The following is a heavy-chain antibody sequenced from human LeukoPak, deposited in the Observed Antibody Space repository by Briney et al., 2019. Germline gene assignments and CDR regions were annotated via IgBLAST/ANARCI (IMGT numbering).Heavy chain of an antibody. CDR3: AKPVIPSAYQGTYYMDV. V-gene: IGHV3-30*02. J-gene: IGHJ6*03. Sequence: GSLRLSSAASGLIFSSYGMHWVRQAPGEGLEWVAYIRHDESKTFYADSVKGRFTISRDNSKNTLYLQMHSLRAEDTALYYCAKPVIPSAYQGTYYMDVWGKGTTVTVSS. CDR2: IRHDESKT. D-gene: IGHD3-16*01. CDR1: GLIFSSYG.